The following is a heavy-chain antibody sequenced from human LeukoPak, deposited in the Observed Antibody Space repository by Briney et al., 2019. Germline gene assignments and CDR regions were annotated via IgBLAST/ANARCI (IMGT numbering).Heavy chain of an antibody. Sequence: ASVTVSFKASGYTFTGYYMHWVRQAPGQGLEWMGWINPNSGGTNNAQKFQGRVTMTRDTSISTAYMELSSLRSDDTAVYYCAREPIGSIAAGGPYAFDIWGQGTMVTVSS. CDR3: AREPIGSIAAGGPYAFDI. J-gene: IGHJ3*02. V-gene: IGHV1-2*02. CDR1: GYTFTGYY. CDR2: INPNSGGT. D-gene: IGHD6-13*01.